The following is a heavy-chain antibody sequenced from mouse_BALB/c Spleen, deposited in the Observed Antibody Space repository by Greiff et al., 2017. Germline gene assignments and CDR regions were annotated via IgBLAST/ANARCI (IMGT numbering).Heavy chain of an antibody. J-gene: IGHJ3*01. CDR2: IWAGGST. Sequence: QVQLQQSGPGLVAPSQSLSITCTVSGFSLTSYGVHWVRQPPGKGLEWLGVIWAGGSTNYNSALMSRLSISKDNSKSQVFLKMTSLQTADTAMYYCARENTARATFAYWGQGTLVTVSA. CDR1: GFSLTSYG. CDR3: ARENTARATFAY. D-gene: IGHD3-1*01. V-gene: IGHV2-9*02.